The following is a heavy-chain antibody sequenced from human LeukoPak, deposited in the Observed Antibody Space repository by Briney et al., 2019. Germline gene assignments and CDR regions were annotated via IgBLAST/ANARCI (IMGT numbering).Heavy chain of an antibody. V-gene: IGHV3-30*02. CDR2: IRYDGSNK. D-gene: IGHD3-22*01. Sequence: GGSLRLSCAASGFTFSSYGMHWVRQAPGKGLELVAFIRYDGSNKYYADSVKGRFTISRDNSKNTLYLQMNSLRAEDTAVYYYAKETYYYDSSPEVFFDYWGQGTLVTVSS. J-gene: IGHJ4*02. CDR1: GFTFSSYG. CDR3: AKETYYYDSSPEVFFDY.